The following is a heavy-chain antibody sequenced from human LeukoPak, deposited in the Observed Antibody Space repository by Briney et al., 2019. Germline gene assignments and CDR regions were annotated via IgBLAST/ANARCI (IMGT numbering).Heavy chain of an antibody. D-gene: IGHD2-15*01. CDR1: GGSISSYY. J-gene: IGHJ6*03. Sequence: TSETLSLTCTVSGGSISSYYWSWIRQPPGKGLEWIGYIYYSGSTNYNPSLKSRVTISVDTSKNQFSLKLSSVTAADTAVYYCARSVEGYCRGGSCYSYSYYMDVWGKGTTVTVSS. CDR2: IYYSGST. CDR3: ARSVEGYCRGGSCYSYSYYMDV. V-gene: IGHV4-59*01.